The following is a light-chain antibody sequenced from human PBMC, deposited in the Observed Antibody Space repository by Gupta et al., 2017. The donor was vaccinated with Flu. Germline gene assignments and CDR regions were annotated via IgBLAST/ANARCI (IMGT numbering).Light chain of an antibody. J-gene: IGKJ1*01. V-gene: IGKV1-17*01. CDR3: LQQFSYPWT. CDR2: ATY. CDR1: QGIRDY. Sequence: DIQMTQSPSSLSASVGDTVTITCRASQGIRDYLGWYQQKPGRAPKLLISATYNLQSGVPSRFSGTAAGTEFTLTISSLQAEDFATYYCLQQFSYPWTVGQGTKVDIK.